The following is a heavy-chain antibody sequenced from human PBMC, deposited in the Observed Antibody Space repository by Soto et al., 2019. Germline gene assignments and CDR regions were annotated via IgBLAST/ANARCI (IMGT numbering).Heavy chain of an antibody. CDR1: GYTFTSYD. D-gene: IGHD1-26*01. J-gene: IGHJ4*02. Sequence: QVQLVQSGAEVKKPGASVKVSCKASGYTFTSYDINWVRQATGQGLEWMGWINPNSGKTGYAQKCQGRVTMTRNTSKRTDNMQLSSLGSKETTVYHCARKKVGAADYWGQGTLVTVS. CDR3: ARKKVGAADY. V-gene: IGHV1-8*01. CDR2: INPNSGKT.